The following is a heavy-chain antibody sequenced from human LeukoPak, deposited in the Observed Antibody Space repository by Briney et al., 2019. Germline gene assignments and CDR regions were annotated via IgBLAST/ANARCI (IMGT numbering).Heavy chain of an antibody. J-gene: IGHJ4*02. Sequence: GGSLRLSCAASGFTFDDYAMHWVRQAPGKGLEWVSGISWNSGSIGYADSVKGRFTISRDNAKNSLYLQMNSLRAEDTALYYCAKDVDGYSEYYFDYWGQGTLVTVSS. CDR2: ISWNSGSI. V-gene: IGHV3-9*01. D-gene: IGHD2-21*02. CDR3: AKDVDGYSEYYFDY. CDR1: GFTFDDYA.